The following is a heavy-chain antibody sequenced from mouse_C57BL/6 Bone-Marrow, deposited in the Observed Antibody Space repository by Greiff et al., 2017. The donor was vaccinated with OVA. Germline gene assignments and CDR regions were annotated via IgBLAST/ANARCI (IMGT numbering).Heavy chain of an antibody. CDR1: GYTFTSYW. Sequence: VQLQQPGAELVMPGASVKLSCKASGYTFTSYWMHWVKQRPGQGLEWIGEIDPSDSYTNYNQKFKGKSTLTVDKSSSTAYMQLSRLTSEDSAVYYCARAIYGYAPYWGQGTTLTVSS. J-gene: IGHJ2*01. D-gene: IGHD2-2*01. V-gene: IGHV1-69*01. CDR3: ARAIYGYAPY. CDR2: IDPSDSYT.